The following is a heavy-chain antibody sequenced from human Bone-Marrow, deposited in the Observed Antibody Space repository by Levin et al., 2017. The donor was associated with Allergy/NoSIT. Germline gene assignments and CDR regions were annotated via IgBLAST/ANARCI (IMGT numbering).Heavy chain of an antibody. CDR2: IRWNSNSI. Sequence: GGSLRLSCVASGFTFDDYAMHWVRQVPGKGLEWVSGIRWNSNSIGYADSVRGRFTISRDNAKNSLYLQMNSLRVEDTAFYYCVKDVGVTTAASGYWGQGTLVAVSS. D-gene: IGHD3-3*01. CDR1: GFTFDDYA. CDR3: VKDVGVTTAASGY. V-gene: IGHV3-9*01. J-gene: IGHJ4*02.